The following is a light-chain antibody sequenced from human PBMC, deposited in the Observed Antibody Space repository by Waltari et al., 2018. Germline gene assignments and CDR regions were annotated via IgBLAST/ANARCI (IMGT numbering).Light chain of an antibody. J-gene: IGLJ3*02. V-gene: IGLV7-43*01. CDR2: DTS. CDR1: TGAVTSGTH. CDR3: LLHYGGAQPWV. Sequence: QTVVTQEPSLTVSPGGTVTLTCASSTGAVTSGTHSNWFQQKPGQAPRALIYDTSNKHSWTPARFSGSLLGGRAALTLSGVQPEDEADYYCLLHYGGAQPWVFGGGTKLTVL.